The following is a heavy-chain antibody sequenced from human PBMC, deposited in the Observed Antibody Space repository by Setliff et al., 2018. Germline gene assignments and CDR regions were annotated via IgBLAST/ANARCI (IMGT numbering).Heavy chain of an antibody. D-gene: IGHD3-22*01. J-gene: IGHJ5*02. CDR2: ISHGGGT. V-gene: IGHV4-34*01. CDR1: GGSFSAYY. CDR3: ATGDVYDSSASFSDWFDP. Sequence: KTSETLSLTCTVYGGSFSAYYWSWIRQPPGKGLEWIGEISHGGGTNYNPSLKSRVTISIDTSKNLFSLKLTSVTAADTAVYYCATGDVYDSSASFSDWFDPWGQGTLVTVSS.